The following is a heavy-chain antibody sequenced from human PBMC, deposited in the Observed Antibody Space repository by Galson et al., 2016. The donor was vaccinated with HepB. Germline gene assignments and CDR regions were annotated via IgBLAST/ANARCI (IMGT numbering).Heavy chain of an antibody. CDR1: GLTFSSYW. D-gene: IGHD1-26*01. CDR3: AGGSGWDAEH. CDR2: IKDDGSEK. V-gene: IGHV3-7*03. Sequence: SLRLSCAASGLTFSSYWMNWVRQARGKGLEWVANIKDDGSEKNYVDSVKGRFTISGDNAQNSLYLQMNTLRAEDTAVYYCAGGSGWDAEHWGQGTLVTVSS. J-gene: IGHJ1*01.